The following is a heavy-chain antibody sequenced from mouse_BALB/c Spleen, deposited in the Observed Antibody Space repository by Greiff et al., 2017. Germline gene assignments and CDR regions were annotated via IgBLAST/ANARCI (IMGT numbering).Heavy chain of an antibody. Sequence: EVHLVESGPELVKPGASVKISCKASGYTFTDYNMHWVKQSHGKSLEWIGYIYPYNGGTGYNQKFKSKATLTVDNSSSTAYMELRSLTSEDSAVYYCARDRTTVTGGFAYWGQGTLVTVSA. CDR2: IYPYNGGT. CDR1: GYTFTDYN. J-gene: IGHJ3*01. V-gene: IGHV1S29*02. CDR3: ARDRTTVTGGFAY. D-gene: IGHD2-2*01.